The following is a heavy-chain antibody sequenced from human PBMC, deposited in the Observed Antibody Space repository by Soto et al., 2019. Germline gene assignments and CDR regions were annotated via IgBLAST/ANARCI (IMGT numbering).Heavy chain of an antibody. J-gene: IGHJ4*02. V-gene: IGHV4-31*03. CDR3: ARVDHRGYFAILADY. D-gene: IGHD3-3*02. CDR2: IYDSVNT. Sequence: SETLSLTCTVSGDSLSSGGHYWSWIRQHPGKGLEWIGHIYDSVNTYYSPSLRSRVTISADTSKNQFSLNLRSVTAADTAVYYCARVDHRGYFAILADYGGQGTLVTV. CDR1: GDSLSSGGHY.